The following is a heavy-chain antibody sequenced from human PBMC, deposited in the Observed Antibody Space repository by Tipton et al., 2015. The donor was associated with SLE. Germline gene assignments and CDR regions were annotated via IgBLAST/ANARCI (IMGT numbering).Heavy chain of an antibody. CDR3: ARGMLTWRGAIIGVDV. V-gene: IGHV4-39*07. CDR2: IYDSGTT. J-gene: IGHJ6*02. CDR1: AGSISSSDYY. Sequence: TLSLTCTVSAGSISSSDYYWGWIRQPPGKGLEWIGSIYDSGTTYYNPSLRSRVAISVDTSNYQFSLRLNSVTAADTAVYYCARGMLTWRGAIIGVDVWGQGTSVNVSS. D-gene: IGHD2-8*01.